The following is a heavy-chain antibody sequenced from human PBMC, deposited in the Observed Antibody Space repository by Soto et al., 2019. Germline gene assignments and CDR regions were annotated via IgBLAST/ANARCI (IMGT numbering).Heavy chain of an antibody. CDR1: GLTFSSYA. CDR2: ISGSGGST. Sequence: GGSLRLSCAASGLTFSSYAMSWVRQAPGKGLEWVSAISGSGGSTYYADSVKGRFTISRDNSKNTLYLQMNSLRAEDTAVYYCAKGPRGSGWYLNWFDPWGQGTLVTVSS. J-gene: IGHJ5*02. CDR3: AKGPRGSGWYLNWFDP. V-gene: IGHV3-23*01. D-gene: IGHD6-19*01.